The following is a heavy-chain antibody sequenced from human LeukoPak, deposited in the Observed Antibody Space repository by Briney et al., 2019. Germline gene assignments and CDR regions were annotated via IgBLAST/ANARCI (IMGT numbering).Heavy chain of an antibody. Sequence: PGGSLRLSCAASGFTFSSYAVSWVRQAPGKGLEWVSAISGSGGSTYYADSVKGRFTISRDNSKNTLYLQMNSLRAEDTAVYYCAKSQNYGSGSYPSYWGQGTLVTVSS. V-gene: IGHV3-23*01. CDR3: AKSQNYGSGSYPSY. CDR1: GFTFSSYA. CDR2: ISGSGGST. J-gene: IGHJ4*02. D-gene: IGHD3-10*01.